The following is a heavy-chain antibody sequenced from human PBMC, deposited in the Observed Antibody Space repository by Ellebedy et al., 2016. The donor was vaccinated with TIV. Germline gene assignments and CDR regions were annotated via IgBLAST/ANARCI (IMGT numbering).Heavy chain of an antibody. CDR3: ARGAVPNWFDP. CDR2: INHSGGT. Sequence: MPSETLSLTCAVYGESFSGYYWSWIRQPPGKGLEWIGEINHSGGTNYNPSLKSRVTISVDTSKNQFSLKLSSVTAADTAVYYCARGAVPNWFDPWGQGTLVTVSS. V-gene: IGHV4-34*01. J-gene: IGHJ5*02. CDR1: GESFSGYY.